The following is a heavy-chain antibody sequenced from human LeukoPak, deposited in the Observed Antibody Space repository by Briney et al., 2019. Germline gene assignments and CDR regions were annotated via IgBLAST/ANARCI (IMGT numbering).Heavy chain of an antibody. CDR3: ARDRFRGTTRDYFDY. CDR2: IIPIFGTA. Sequence: SVTVSCKASGGTFSSYAISWVRQAPGQGLEWMGGIIPIFGTANYAQKFQGRVTITADESTSTAYMELSSLRSEDTAVYYCARDRFRGTTRDYFDYWGQGTLVTVSS. D-gene: IGHD1-1*01. J-gene: IGHJ4*02. CDR1: GGTFSSYA. V-gene: IGHV1-69*13.